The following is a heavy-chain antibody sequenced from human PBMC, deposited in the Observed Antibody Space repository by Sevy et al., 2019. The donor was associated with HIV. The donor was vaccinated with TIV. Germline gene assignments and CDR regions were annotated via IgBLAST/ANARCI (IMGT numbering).Heavy chain of an antibody. Sequence: GGSLRLSCAASGFNFSSYGMHWVRQAPGKGLEWVAVISYDGSSKYYAESVKGRFTISGDNSKNTRYLQISSLGAEDTAVYYCAKESGSYYDFWSGHDAFDIWGQGTMVTVSS. D-gene: IGHD3-3*01. CDR1: GFNFSSYG. CDR3: AKESGSYYDFWSGHDAFDI. J-gene: IGHJ3*02. CDR2: ISYDGSSK. V-gene: IGHV3-30*18.